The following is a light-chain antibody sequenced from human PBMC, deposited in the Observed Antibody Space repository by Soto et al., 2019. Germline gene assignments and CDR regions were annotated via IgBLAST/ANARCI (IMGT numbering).Light chain of an antibody. J-gene: IGKJ1*01. CDR3: KQYGSSPSWT. CDR2: GAA. Sequence: ELVMTQSPASLSVSPGGRATLSCRASQSISATLAWYHQQPGQAPGLLTYGAASRATGIADSCSGSGSGTAFTLTIIRLEHEDFAVYYCKQYGSSPSWTFGQGTQWQIK. CDR1: QSISAT. V-gene: IGKV3-20*01.